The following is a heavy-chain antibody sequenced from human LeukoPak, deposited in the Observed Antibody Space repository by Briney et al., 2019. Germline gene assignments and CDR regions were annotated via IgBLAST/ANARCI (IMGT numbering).Heavy chain of an antibody. CDR1: GFTFPRHG. V-gene: IGHV3-23*01. CDR2: ISPSGSIL. J-gene: IGHJ4*02. CDR3: ARVGPADIYYASSGLDY. D-gene: IGHD3-22*01. Sequence: GGSLRLSCAASGFTFPRHGINWVRQAPGKGLEWVSGISPSGSILYYADSVKGRFTISRDNSKNTLYLQMGSLRAEDMAVYYCARVGPADIYYASSGLDYWGQGTLVTVSS.